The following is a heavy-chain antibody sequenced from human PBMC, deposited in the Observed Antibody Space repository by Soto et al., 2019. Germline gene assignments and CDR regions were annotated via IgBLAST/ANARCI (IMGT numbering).Heavy chain of an antibody. Sequence: EMHLLESGGGLVQRGGSLRLSCAASGFTFSSYAMTWVRQAPGKGLEWVSAISGSGGRTYYADFVKGRFTISRDTSKNTLSLQMNSLTLEDTAVYYCANVYSHASDSWGQGTLVTVSS. V-gene: IGHV3-23*01. CDR3: ANVYSHASDS. J-gene: IGHJ4*02. CDR2: ISGSGGRT. D-gene: IGHD5-18*01. CDR1: GFTFSSYA.